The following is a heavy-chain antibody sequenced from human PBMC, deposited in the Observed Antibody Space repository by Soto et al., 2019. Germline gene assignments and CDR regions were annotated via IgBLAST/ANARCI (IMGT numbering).Heavy chain of an antibody. J-gene: IGHJ6*02. CDR1: GFTFSSYA. D-gene: IGHD4-17*01. CDR3: ARDLVTVTMYSGMDV. CDR2: ISYDGSNK. Sequence: QVQLVESGGGVVQPGRSLRLSCAASGFTFSSYAMHWVRQAPGKGLEWVAVISYDGSNKYYADSVKGRFTISRDNSKNTLYLQMNSLRAEDTAVYYCARDLVTVTMYSGMDVWGQGTTVTVSS. V-gene: IGHV3-30-3*01.